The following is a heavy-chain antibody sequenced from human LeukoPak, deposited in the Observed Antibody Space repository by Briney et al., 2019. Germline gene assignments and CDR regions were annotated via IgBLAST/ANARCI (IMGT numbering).Heavy chain of an antibody. J-gene: IGHJ6*02. CDR3: ARDCVTREDHNDDYYYYYGMDV. V-gene: IGHV4-59*01. CDR1: GGSISSYY. CDR2: IYYSGST. D-gene: IGHD4-23*01. Sequence: SETLSLTCTVSGGSISSYYWSWIRQPPGKGLEWIGYIYYSGSTNYNPSLKSRVTISVDTSKNQFSLKLSSVTAADTAVYYRARDCVTREDHNDDYYYYYGMDVWGQGTTVTVSS.